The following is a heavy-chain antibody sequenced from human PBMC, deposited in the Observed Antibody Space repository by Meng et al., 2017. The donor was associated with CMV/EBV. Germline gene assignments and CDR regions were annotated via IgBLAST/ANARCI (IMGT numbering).Heavy chain of an antibody. D-gene: IGHD6-19*01. CDR3: AWAGVSSGWFLFDY. J-gene: IGHJ4*02. CDR2: IYPGDSDT. Sequence: GGSLRLSCKGSGYSFTSYWIGWVRQMPGKGLEWMGIIYPGDSDTRYSPSFQGQVTISADKSISTAYLQWSSLKASDTAMYYCAWAGVSSGWFLFDYWGQGTLVTVSS. CDR1: GYSFTSYW. V-gene: IGHV5-51*01.